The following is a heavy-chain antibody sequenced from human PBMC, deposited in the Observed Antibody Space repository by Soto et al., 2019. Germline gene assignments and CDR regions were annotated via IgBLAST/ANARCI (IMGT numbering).Heavy chain of an antibody. V-gene: IGHV4-59*01. D-gene: IGHD3-16*01. J-gene: IGHJ4*02. CDR2: IYYSGST. CDR1: GGSISSYY. Sequence: SETLSLTCTVSGGSISSYYWSWIRQPPGKGLEWIGYIYYSGSTNYNPSLKSRVTISVDTSKNTAFMELSSLRSGDTALYYCARGKGDSFAFALDYWGQGTLVTVSS. CDR3: ARGKGDSFAFALDY.